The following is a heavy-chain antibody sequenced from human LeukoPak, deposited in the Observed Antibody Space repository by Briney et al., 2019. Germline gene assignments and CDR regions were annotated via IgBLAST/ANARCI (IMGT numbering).Heavy chain of an antibody. Sequence: GGSLRLSCAASGFTVSSNYMSWVRQAPGKGLEWVSVIYSGGSTYYADSVKGRFTISRDNSKNTLYLQMNSLRAEDTAVYYCARAPLRTMVRGVIDYWGQGTLVTVSS. CDR2: IYSGGST. CDR1: GFTVSSNY. V-gene: IGHV3-66*01. J-gene: IGHJ4*02. D-gene: IGHD3-10*01. CDR3: ARAPLRTMVRGVIDY.